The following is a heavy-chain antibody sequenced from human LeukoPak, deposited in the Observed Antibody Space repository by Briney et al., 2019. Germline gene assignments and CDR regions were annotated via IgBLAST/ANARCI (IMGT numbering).Heavy chain of an antibody. Sequence: ASVKVSCKASGYTFTSYYMHWMRQAPGQGLEWMGIINPSGGSTSYAQKFRGRVTMTRDTSTSTVYMELSSLRSEDTAVYYCARDHKEYYYDSSGYPIWGQGTLVTVSS. CDR2: INPSGGST. D-gene: IGHD3-22*01. CDR3: ARDHKEYYYDSSGYPI. V-gene: IGHV1-46*01. J-gene: IGHJ4*02. CDR1: GYTFTSYY.